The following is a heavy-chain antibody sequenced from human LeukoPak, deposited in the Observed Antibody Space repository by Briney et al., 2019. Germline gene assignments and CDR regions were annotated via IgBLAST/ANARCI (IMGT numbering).Heavy chain of an antibody. D-gene: IGHD3-22*01. J-gene: IGHJ4*02. Sequence: GGSLRLSCAASGFTFRSYAMHWVRQAPGKGLEWVAVISYDGSNKYYADSVKGRFTISRDNSKNTLYLQMNSLRAGDTAVYYCARGSHYYDSSGYYFDYWGQGTLVTVSS. CDR3: ARGSHYYDSSGYYFDY. CDR1: GFTFRSYA. CDR2: ISYDGSNK. V-gene: IGHV3-30-3*01.